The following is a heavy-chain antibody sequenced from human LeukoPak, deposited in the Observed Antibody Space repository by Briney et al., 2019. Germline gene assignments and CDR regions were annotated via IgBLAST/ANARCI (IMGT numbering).Heavy chain of an antibody. V-gene: IGHV3-23*01. Sequence: GGSLRLSCAVSGFTFNNRDMTWVRQAPGKGLEWVSSITSSGDITYYSDSVKGRFTISRDNSQNTLYLQMNSLRVEDTAIYFCAKYRGMAGTSELDYWGQGTLVTVSS. D-gene: IGHD1-7*01. J-gene: IGHJ4*02. CDR1: GFTFNNRD. CDR3: AKYRGMAGTSELDY. CDR2: ITSSGDIT.